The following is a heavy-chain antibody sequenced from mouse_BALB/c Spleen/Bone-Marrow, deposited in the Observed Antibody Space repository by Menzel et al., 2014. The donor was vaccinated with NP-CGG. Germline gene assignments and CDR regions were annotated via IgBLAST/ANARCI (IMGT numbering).Heavy chain of an antibody. CDR1: GFTFNTYA. J-gene: IGHJ1*01. CDR2: IRSKSNNYAT. Sequence: EVKLMESGGGLVQPKGSLKLSCAASGFTFNTYAMNWVRQAPGKGLEWVARIRSKSNNYATYYADSVKDRFTSSRNDSQSILYLQMNNLKTEDTAMYYCVRQGDGYYNWYFDVWGAGTMVTVSS. CDR3: VRQGDGYYNWYFDV. V-gene: IGHV10-1*02. D-gene: IGHD2-3*01.